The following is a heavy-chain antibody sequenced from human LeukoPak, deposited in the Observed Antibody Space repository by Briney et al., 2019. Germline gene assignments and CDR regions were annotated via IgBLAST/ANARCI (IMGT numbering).Heavy chain of an antibody. V-gene: IGHV1-69*13. Sequence: SVKVSCKASGGTFSSYAISWVRQAPGQGLEWMGGIIPIFGTANYAQRFQGRVTITADESTSTAYTELSSLRSEDTAVYYCAIYERGYFDYWGQGTLVTVSS. CDR3: AIYERGYFDY. J-gene: IGHJ4*02. CDR2: IIPIFGTA. CDR1: GGTFSSYA. D-gene: IGHD5/OR15-5a*01.